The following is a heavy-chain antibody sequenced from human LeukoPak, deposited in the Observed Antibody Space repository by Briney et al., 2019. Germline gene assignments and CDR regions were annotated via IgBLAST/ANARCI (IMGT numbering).Heavy chain of an antibody. V-gene: IGHV3-23*01. D-gene: IGHD6-6*01. CDR3: AKEQSSSGFFDY. CDR2: ISGRGDRT. CDR1: GFTFSSYA. Sequence: GGSLRLSRAPSGFTFSSYAMSWVRQAPGKGLEWVSAISGRGDRTYYADSVKGRFTISRDNSKNTLYLQMNSLRAEDTAVYYCAKEQSSSGFFDYWGQGTLVTVSS. J-gene: IGHJ4*02.